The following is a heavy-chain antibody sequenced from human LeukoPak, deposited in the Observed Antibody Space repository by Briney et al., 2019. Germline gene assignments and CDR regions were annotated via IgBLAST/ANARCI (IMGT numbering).Heavy chain of an antibody. Sequence: GGSLRLSCAAPGFTFSSYAMHWVRQAPDKGLVWVSRINSDGSSTSYADSVKGRFTISRDNAKNTLYLQMNSLRAEDTAVYYCARDWRGGSRNYYYYYMDVWGKGTTVTVSS. D-gene: IGHD1-14*01. J-gene: IGHJ6*03. CDR1: GFTFSSYA. V-gene: IGHV3-74*01. CDR2: INSDGSST. CDR3: ARDWRGGSRNYYYYYMDV.